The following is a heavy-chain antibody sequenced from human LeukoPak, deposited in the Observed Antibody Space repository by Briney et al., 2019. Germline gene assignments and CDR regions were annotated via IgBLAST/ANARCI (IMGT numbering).Heavy chain of an antibody. J-gene: IGHJ3*02. CDR1: GFTFRTSG. V-gene: IGHV3-30*02. D-gene: IGHD3-3*01. Sequence: GGSLRLSCAASGFTFRTSGMHWVRQAPGKDLEWVAFISYDGSDKWYADSVRGRFTISRDNSKNTLNLQLNSLRAEDTAVYYCAKDSDFGVVGAFDIWGQGTMVTVSS. CDR2: ISYDGSDK. CDR3: AKDSDFGVVGAFDI.